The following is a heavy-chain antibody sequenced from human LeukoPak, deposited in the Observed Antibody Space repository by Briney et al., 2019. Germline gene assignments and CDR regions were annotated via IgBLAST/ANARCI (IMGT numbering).Heavy chain of an antibody. CDR3: ARGRVGYSYFDY. CDR2: INPNSGGI. D-gene: IGHD5-18*01. Sequence: ASVKVSCKASGYTFTGYYMHWVRQAPGQGLEWMGWINPNSGGINYAQKFQGRVTMTRDTSISTAYMELSRLRSDDTAVYYCARGRVGYSYFDYWGQGTLVTVSS. J-gene: IGHJ4*02. V-gene: IGHV1-2*02. CDR1: GYTFTGYY.